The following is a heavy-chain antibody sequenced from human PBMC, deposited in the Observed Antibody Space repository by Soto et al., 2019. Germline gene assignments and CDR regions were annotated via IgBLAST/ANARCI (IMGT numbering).Heavy chain of an antibody. CDR3: ATFSGFFTVSPFDA. J-gene: IGHJ5*02. CDR2: IYHSGST. V-gene: IGHV4-4*02. CDR1: GDSISTVNW. Sequence: TSETLSLTCGVSGDSISTVNWWSWVRQSPGKGLEWIGEIYHSGSTSYNPSPKSRVTMSVDKSKNQFSLQLTSVTAADTAVYYCATFSGFFTVSPFDAWGQGILVTVSS. D-gene: IGHD2-8*02.